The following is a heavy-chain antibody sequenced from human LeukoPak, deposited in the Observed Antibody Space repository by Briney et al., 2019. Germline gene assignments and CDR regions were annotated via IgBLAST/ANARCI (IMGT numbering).Heavy chain of an antibody. CDR2: IYYSEST. V-gene: IGHV4-39*01. CDR1: GVSISSSNYY. CDR3: AAGNRDFWSCWGLWWFVP. Sequence: PSETLSLTCTVSGVSISSSNYYWGRIPQPPGKGLEWIGRIYYSESTYYNPSLKRRVTISVDTSKNQFALKLSSVTAADPAVYCCAAGNRDFWSCWGLWWFVPWGQGTLVTVSS. D-gene: IGHD3-3*01. J-gene: IGHJ5*02.